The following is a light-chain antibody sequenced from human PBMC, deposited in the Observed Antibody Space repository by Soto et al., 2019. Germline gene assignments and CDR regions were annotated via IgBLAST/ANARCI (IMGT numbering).Light chain of an antibody. CDR3: QQYGSSAQGGLT. CDR2: GAS. V-gene: IGKV3-20*01. J-gene: IGKJ3*01. Sequence: EIVLTQSPGTLSLSPGERATLSCRASQSVSSSYLAWYQQKPGQAPRLLIYGASSRATGIPDRFSGSGSGTDFSLAIRRLEPEGFAVYCWQQYGSSAQGGLTFGPGTKVDIK. CDR1: QSVSSSY.